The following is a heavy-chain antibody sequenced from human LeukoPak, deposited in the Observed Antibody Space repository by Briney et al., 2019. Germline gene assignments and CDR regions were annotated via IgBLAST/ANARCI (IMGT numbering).Heavy chain of an antibody. CDR2: ISAYNGNT. J-gene: IGHJ4*02. Sequence: ASVKVSCKASGYTFTSYGISWVRQAPGQGLEWMRWISAYNGNTNYAQKLQGRVTMTTDTSTSTAYMELRSLRSDDTAVYYCAREEAYCGGDCYFDYWGQGTLVTVSS. V-gene: IGHV1-18*01. D-gene: IGHD2-21*02. CDR1: GYTFTSYG. CDR3: AREEAYCGGDCYFDY.